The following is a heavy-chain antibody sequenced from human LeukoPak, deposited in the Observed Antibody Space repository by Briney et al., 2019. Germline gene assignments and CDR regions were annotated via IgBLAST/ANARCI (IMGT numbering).Heavy chain of an antibody. V-gene: IGHV5-51*01. CDR2: IYPGDSDT. CDR3: ARRPDGYNYPFDY. J-gene: IGHJ4*02. CDR1: GYSFTSYW. D-gene: IGHD5-24*01. Sequence: PGESLKISCKGSGYSFTSYWIGWVRQMPGEGLEWMGIIYPGDSDTRYSPSFQGQVTISADKSISTAYLQWSSLRASDTAMYYCARRPDGYNYPFDYWGQGTLVTVSS.